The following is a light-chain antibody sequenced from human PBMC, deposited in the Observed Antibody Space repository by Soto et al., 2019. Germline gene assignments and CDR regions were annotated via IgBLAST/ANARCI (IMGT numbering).Light chain of an antibody. CDR2: DVT. Sequence: QSALTQPPSASGSPGQSVTISCTGTSSDVGAYKFVSWYQQNPGKAPKLIIYDVTKRPTGVPDRFSGSKSGNTASLTVSGLQAEDEADYYCSSYADNSNYVFGSGTKVTVL. V-gene: IGLV2-8*01. CDR3: SSYADNSNYV. CDR1: SSDVGAYKF. J-gene: IGLJ1*01.